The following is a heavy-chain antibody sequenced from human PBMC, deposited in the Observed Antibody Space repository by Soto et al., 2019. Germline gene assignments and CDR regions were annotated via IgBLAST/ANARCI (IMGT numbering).Heavy chain of an antibody. J-gene: IGHJ4*02. CDR1: GYTFTGYY. CDR3: ARVQPIISAAVDY. V-gene: IGHV1-2*02. Sequence: ASVKVSCKASGYTFTGYYMHWVRQAPGQGLEWMGWINPNSGGTNYAQKFQGRVTMTRDTSISTAYMELSRLRSDDTAVYYCARVQPIISAAVDYWGQGTLVTVSS. D-gene: IGHD2-2*01. CDR2: INPNSGGT.